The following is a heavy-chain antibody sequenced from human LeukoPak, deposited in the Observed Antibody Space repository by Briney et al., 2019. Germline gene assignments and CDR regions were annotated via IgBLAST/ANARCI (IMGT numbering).Heavy chain of an antibody. J-gene: IGHJ5*02. Sequence: SQTLSLTCAISGDSVSINSAAWNWIRQSPSRGLEWLGRTYYRSKWYNDYAVSMKSRITINPDTSKNQFSLQLNSVTPEDTAVYYCARVGMYYYDSSGSNWFDPWGQGTLVTVSS. V-gene: IGHV6-1*01. CDR3: ARVGMYYYDSSGSNWFDP. D-gene: IGHD3-22*01. CDR2: TYYRSKWYN. CDR1: GDSVSINSAA.